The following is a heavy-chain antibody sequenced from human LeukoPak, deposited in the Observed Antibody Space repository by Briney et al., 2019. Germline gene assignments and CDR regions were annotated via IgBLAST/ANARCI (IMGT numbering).Heavy chain of an antibody. CDR3: ARNRIAVAGTTHSCFLP. CDR2: MYYSGRT. Sequence: SETLSLMCSVCGGSLNRIEDYWGWIRQPPGKGLEWIGSMYYSGRTYCNPSLKSRVTISVDTSKNQVSLKLSSVTAADTAVYYCARNRIAVAGTTHSCFLPWRRGTLVTVSS. J-gene: IGHJ5*02. V-gene: IGHV4-39*01. CDR1: GGSLNRIEDY. D-gene: IGHD6-13*01.